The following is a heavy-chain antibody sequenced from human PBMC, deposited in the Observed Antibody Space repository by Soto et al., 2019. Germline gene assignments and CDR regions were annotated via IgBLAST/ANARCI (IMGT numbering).Heavy chain of an antibody. Sequence: SETLSLTCSVSGDSISNLDYFWAWIRQPPGQALEYIGYIYKSATTYYNPSFESRVAISVDTSKSQLSLNVTSVTAADTAVYFCARGRYCLTGRCFPNWFDSWGQGALVTVSP. CDR3: ARGRYCLTGRCFPNWFDS. CDR2: IYKSATT. V-gene: IGHV4-30-4*01. J-gene: IGHJ5*01. CDR1: GDSISNLDYF. D-gene: IGHD7-27*01.